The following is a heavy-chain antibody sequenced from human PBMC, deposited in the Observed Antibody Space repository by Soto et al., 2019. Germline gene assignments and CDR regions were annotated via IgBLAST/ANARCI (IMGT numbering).Heavy chain of an antibody. CDR2: ISAYNANA. CDR1: GYTFRNFG. CDR3: ARENSYFDY. J-gene: IGHJ4*02. V-gene: IGHV1-18*01. Sequence: QIQLLQSGAEVKKPGASVKVTCKASGYTFRNFGISWVRQAPGQGLEWMGWISAYNANANYAQKFQDRLTMTADTSTSTAYMELRSLRPDDTAVYYCARENSYFDYWGQGTLVTVS.